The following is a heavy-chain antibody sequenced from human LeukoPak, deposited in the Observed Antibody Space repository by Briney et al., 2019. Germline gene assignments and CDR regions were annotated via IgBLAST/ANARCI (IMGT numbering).Heavy chain of an antibody. J-gene: IGHJ5*02. CDR1: GGSISSGGYY. D-gene: IGHD6-25*01. Sequence: SETLSLTCTVSGGSISSGGYYWSWIRQHPGKGLEWVGYIYYSGSTYYNPSLKSRVTISVDTSKNQFSLKLSSVTAADTAVYYCARGIAAFGFDPRGQGTLVTVSS. V-gene: IGHV4-31*03. CDR3: ARGIAAFGFDP. CDR2: IYYSGST.